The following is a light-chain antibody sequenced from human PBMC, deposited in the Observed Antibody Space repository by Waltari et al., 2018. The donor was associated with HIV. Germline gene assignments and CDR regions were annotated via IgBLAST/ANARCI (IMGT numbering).Light chain of an antibody. CDR1: QNIFYSSKNANY. Sequence: DLVMTQSPHSLALSLCERATINCKSSQNIFYSSKNANYLAWYQQKPGQSPKLLIYWASSRASGVPDRFSGSGSRTDFTLSISSLQSEDVAVYFCQQYYSTPPTFGQGTRVEIK. CDR3: QQYYSTPPT. V-gene: IGKV4-1*01. CDR2: WAS. J-gene: IGKJ1*01.